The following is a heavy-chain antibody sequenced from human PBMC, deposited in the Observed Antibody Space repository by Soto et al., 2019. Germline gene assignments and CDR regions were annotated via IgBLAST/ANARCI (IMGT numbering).Heavy chain of an antibody. J-gene: IGHJ6*02. Sequence: SETLSLTCAVYGGSFSGYYWSWIRQPPGKGLEWIGEINHSGSTNYNPSLKSRVTISVDTSKNQFSLKLSSVTAADTAVYYCARGQAVVPNAAVYGMDVWGQGTTVTVSS. V-gene: IGHV4-34*01. CDR2: INHSGST. CDR1: GGSFSGYY. CDR3: ARGQAVVPNAAVYGMDV. D-gene: IGHD2-2*01.